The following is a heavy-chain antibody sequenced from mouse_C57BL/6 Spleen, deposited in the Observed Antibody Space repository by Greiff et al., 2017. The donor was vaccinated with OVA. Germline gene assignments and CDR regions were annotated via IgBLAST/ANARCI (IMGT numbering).Heavy chain of an antibody. CDR3: ARGDYDYAMDY. CDR2: IDPSDSET. CDR1: GYTFTSYW. Sequence: QVQLKQPGAELVRPGSSVKLSCKASGYTFTSYWMHWVKQRPIQGLEWIGNIDPSDSETHYNQKFKDKATLTVDKSSSTAYMQLSSLTSDDSAVYYCARGDYDYAMDYWGQGTSVTVSS. V-gene: IGHV1-52*01. D-gene: IGHD2-4*01. J-gene: IGHJ4*01.